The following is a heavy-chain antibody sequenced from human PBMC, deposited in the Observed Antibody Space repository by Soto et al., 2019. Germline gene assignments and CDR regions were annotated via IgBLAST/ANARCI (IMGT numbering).Heavy chain of an antibody. CDR1: GGSITTYQ. D-gene: IGHD3-10*01. J-gene: IGHJ4*02. CDR3: ARDYGPYSFFFDY. Sequence: PSETLSLTCTVSGGSITTYQWSWIRQPPGKGLEWIGGYSGFTDYNPSLESRATISVDHSKNQFSLTLRSVTAADTFLFFCARDYGPYSFFFDYWGQGALVTVSS. CDR2: GYSGFT. V-gene: IGHV4-59*01.